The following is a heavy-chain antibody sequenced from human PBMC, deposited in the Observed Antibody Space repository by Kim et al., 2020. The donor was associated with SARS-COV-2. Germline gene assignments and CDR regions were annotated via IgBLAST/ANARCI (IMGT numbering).Heavy chain of an antibody. Sequence: ADSGVGRFTVSRDNAKNSLYLQMNSLRAEDTAVYYCGRDAAAWGMVAAALFWGQGTLVTVSS. D-gene: IGHD2-15*01. V-gene: IGHV3-11*01. CDR3: GRDAAAWGMVAAALF. J-gene: IGHJ4*02.